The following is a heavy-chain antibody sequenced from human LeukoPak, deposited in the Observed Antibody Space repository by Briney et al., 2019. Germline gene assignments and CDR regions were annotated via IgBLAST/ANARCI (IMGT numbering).Heavy chain of an antibody. J-gene: IGHJ5*02. Sequence: SETLSLTCSVAGGSISTYYWNWIRQTPGKGLEWIGHISNGNTDYNPSLKSRVTISVDTSKNQFPLRLTSVTAADTAVYYCARDKAHSYGRYFDPWGQGALVIVSS. CDR1: GGSISTYY. CDR3: ARDKAHSYGRYFDP. D-gene: IGHD5-18*01. CDR2: ISNGNT. V-gene: IGHV4-59*01.